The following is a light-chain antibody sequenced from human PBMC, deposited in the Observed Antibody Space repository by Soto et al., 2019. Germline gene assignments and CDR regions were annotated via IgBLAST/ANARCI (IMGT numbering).Light chain of an antibody. J-gene: IGLJ2*01. CDR3: QTWGSGIHVV. Sequence: QPVLTQPPSASASLGASVKLTCTLSSGHSSYAIAWHQQQPEKGPRYLMKVNSDGSHRKGDGIPDRFSGSSSGAERYLTISSLQSEDEADYYCQTWGSGIHVVFGGGTKLTVL. CDR2: VNSDGSH. V-gene: IGLV4-69*01. CDR1: SGHSSYA.